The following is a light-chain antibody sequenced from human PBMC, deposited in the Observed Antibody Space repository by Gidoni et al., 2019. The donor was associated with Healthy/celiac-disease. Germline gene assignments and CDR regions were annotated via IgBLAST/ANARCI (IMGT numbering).Light chain of an antibody. CDR2: KSS. V-gene: IGKV1-5*03. J-gene: IGKJ1*01. CDR1: QSISSW. CDR3: QQYNSYKT. Sequence: DIQMTQSPSTLSASVGDRVTITCRASQSISSWLAWYQQKPGKAPKLLIYKSSSLESGVPSRFSGSGSGTEFTLTISSLHPDDFATYYRQQYNSYKTFGQGTKVEIK.